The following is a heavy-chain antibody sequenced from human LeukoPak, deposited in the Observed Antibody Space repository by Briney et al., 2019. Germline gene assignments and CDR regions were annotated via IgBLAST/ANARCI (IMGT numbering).Heavy chain of an antibody. CDR2: ISYDGSDK. J-gene: IGHJ4*02. Sequence: PGGSLRLSCAASEFTFSSYGMHWVRQAPGKGLEWVAVISYDGSDKYYADSVKGRFTISRDNSKNTLYLQMNSLRAEDTAVYFCAKDRGRSGYYDYWGQGTLVTVSP. V-gene: IGHV3-30*18. CDR3: AKDRGRSGYYDY. D-gene: IGHD3-22*01. CDR1: EFTFSSYG.